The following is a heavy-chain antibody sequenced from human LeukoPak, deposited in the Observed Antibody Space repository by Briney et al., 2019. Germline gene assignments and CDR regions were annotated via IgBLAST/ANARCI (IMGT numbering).Heavy chain of an antibody. D-gene: IGHD6-19*01. CDR3: ARRVAVARRDAFDI. CDR2: ISSYNGNT. V-gene: IGHV1-18*01. Sequence: GASVKVSCKASGYTFTSYGISWVRQAPGQGLEWMGWISSYNGNTNYAQKLQGRVTMSTDTSTGTAYMELRSLRSDDTAVYYRARRVAVARRDAFDIWGQGTMVTVSS. CDR1: GYTFTSYG. J-gene: IGHJ3*02.